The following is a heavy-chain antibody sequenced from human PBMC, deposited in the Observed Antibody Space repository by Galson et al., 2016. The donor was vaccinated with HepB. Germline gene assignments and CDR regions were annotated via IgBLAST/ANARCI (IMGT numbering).Heavy chain of an antibody. CDR3: ARMKSSTTRFLEWTSTKDNWFDP. Sequence: LSLTCTVSGGSISSYYWSWIRQPAGKGLEWIGRIHTSGSTNYNPSLKSRVTMSLDTSKNQLSLKLSSVTAADTAVYYCARMKSSTTRFLEWTSTKDNWFDPWGQGTLVTVSS. V-gene: IGHV4-4*07. CDR2: IHTSGST. J-gene: IGHJ5*02. CDR1: GGSISSYY. D-gene: IGHD3-3*01.